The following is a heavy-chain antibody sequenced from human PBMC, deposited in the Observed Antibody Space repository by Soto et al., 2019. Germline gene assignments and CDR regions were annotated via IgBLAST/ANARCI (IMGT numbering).Heavy chain of an antibody. Sequence: PGGSLRLSCSASGFTFSSYAMHWVRQAPGKGLEYVSAISSNGGSTYYADSVKGRFTISRDNSKNTLYLQMSSLRAEDTAVYYCVKGPSVLRYFDPPRGNWFGPWGQGTLVTVSS. CDR3: VKGPSVLRYFDPPRGNWFGP. CDR2: ISSNGGST. D-gene: IGHD3-9*01. V-gene: IGHV3-64D*06. J-gene: IGHJ5*02. CDR1: GFTFSSYA.